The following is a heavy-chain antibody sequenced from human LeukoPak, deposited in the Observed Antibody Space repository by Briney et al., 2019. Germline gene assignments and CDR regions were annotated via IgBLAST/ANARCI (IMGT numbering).Heavy chain of an antibody. CDR3: AREIPAATVLFDR. D-gene: IGHD6-25*01. CDR2: ISGSGGST. Sequence: PGGSLRLSCAASGFTFSSYAMSWVRQAPGKGLEWVSAISGSGGSTYYADSVKGRFTISRDNSKNTLYLQVNSLTAEDTAVYYCAREIPAATVLFDRWGQGTLVTVSS. J-gene: IGHJ5*02. V-gene: IGHV3-23*01. CDR1: GFTFSSYA.